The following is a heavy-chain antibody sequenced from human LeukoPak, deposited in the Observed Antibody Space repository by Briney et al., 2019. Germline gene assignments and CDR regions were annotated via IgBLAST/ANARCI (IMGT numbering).Heavy chain of an antibody. V-gene: IGHV3-23*01. CDR1: GFTFSDAW. Sequence: GGSLRLSCAASGFTFSDAWMMWVRQAPGKGLEWVSAISGSGGSTYYADSVKGRFTISRDNSKNTLYLQMNSLRAEDTAVYYCAKDRDYYGSGSYYRPDAFDIWGQGTMVTVSS. CDR2: ISGSGGST. D-gene: IGHD3-10*01. CDR3: AKDRDYYGSGSYYRPDAFDI. J-gene: IGHJ3*02.